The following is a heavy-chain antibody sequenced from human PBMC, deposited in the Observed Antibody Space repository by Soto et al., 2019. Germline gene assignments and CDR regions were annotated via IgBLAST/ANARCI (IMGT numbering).Heavy chain of an antibody. Sequence: ASVKVSCKASGYTFTIYAMHWVRQAPGQRLEWMGGINAGNGNTKYSQKFQGRVTITRDTSASTAYMELSSLRSEDTAVYYCASGVPGLYGSGDYWGQGTLVTVSS. CDR1: GYTFTIYA. V-gene: IGHV1-3*01. CDR3: ASGVPGLYGSGDY. D-gene: IGHD3-10*01. CDR2: INAGNGNT. J-gene: IGHJ4*02.